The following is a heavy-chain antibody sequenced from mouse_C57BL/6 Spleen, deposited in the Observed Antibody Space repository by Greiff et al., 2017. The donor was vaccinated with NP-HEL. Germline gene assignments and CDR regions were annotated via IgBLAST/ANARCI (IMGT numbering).Heavy chain of an antibody. CDR3: AREGGYGKDFDY. CDR1: GYTFTDYY. V-gene: IGHV1-19*01. CDR2: INPYNGGT. Sequence: EVQLQESGPVLVKPGASVKMSCKASGYTFTDYYMNWVKQSHGKSLEWIGVINPYNGGTSYNQKFKGKATLTVDKSSSTAYMELNSLTSEDSAVYYCAREGGYGKDFDYWGQGTTLTVSS. D-gene: IGHD2-1*01. J-gene: IGHJ2*01.